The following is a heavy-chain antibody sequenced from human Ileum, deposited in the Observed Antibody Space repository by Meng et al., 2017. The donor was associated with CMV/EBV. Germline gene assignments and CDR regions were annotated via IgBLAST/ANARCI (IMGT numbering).Heavy chain of an antibody. J-gene: IGHJ6*02. CDR3: ASRGYSNYDAYYYGMDV. Sequence: TFSSYAISWVRQAPGQGLEWMGGIIPIFGTANYAQKFQGRVTITTDESTSTAYMELSSLRSEDTAVYYCASRGYSNYDAYYYGMDVWGQGTTVTVSS. D-gene: IGHD4-11*01. V-gene: IGHV1-69*05. CDR1: TFSSYA. CDR2: IIPIFGTA.